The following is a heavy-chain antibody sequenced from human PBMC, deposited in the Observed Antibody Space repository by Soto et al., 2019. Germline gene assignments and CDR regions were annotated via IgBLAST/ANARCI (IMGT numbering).Heavy chain of an antibody. V-gene: IGHV4-39*01. CDR2: IYYSGNT. J-gene: IGHJ4*02. Sequence: SETLSLTCTVSGGSVSSSNYYWGWIRQPPGKGLEWIGSIYYSGNTYHNPSLKSRVTISVDSSKNQFSLKLSSVTAADTAVYYCARHQAVTTFSPFDYWGQGTLVTVSS. CDR3: ARHQAVTTFSPFDY. D-gene: IGHD4-4*01. CDR1: GGSVSSSNYY.